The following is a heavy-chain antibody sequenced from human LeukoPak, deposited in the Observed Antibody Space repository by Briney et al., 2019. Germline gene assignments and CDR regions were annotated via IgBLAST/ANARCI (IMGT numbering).Heavy chain of an antibody. V-gene: IGHV3-30-3*01. CDR3: ARVAVSGPTGWFDS. CDR1: GFNFSPYA. CDR2: ISNDGTTE. Sequence: GGSLRLSCVASGFNFSPYAVHWVRQAPGKGLEWVAIISNDGTTESYTDSVKGRFTISRDNVDNVVYLQMNSLGAEDTAVYYCARVAVSGPTGWFDSWGQGTLVIVSS. J-gene: IGHJ5*01. D-gene: IGHD2-8*02.